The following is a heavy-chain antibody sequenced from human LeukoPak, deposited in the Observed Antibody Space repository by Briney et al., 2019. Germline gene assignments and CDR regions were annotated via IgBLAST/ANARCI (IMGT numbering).Heavy chain of an antibody. D-gene: IGHD6-13*01. CDR2: IRIGGGGT. CDR1: GFDLTTYA. CDR3: ARCMVLSPGWCNWFDP. V-gene: IGHV3-23*01. J-gene: IGHJ5*02. Sequence: GGSLRLSCAASGFDLTTYAMTWVRQAPAKGLEWVSSIRIGGGGTYYADSVNGRFTISRDNSENTLHLQMNNLRVEDTARYFCARCMVLSPGWCNWFDPWGQGTLVTVSS.